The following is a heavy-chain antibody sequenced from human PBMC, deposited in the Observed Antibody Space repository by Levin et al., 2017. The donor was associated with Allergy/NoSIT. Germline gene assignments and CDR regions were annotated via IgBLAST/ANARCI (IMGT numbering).Heavy chain of an antibody. CDR2: ISSRFFF. J-gene: IGHJ3*02. Sequence: GGSLRLSCAASGFTFITSNMSWVRQAPGKGLEWVSSISSRFFFSSSSSFLFLFTISRDNATNSLSLQMNSLRAEDTAIYYCARLRCTNRVCFPGDFNAFDIWGQGTTVTVSS. CDR3: ARLRCTNRVCFPGDFNAFDI. D-gene: IGHD2-8*01. V-gene: IGHV3-69-1*01. CDR1: GFTFITSN.